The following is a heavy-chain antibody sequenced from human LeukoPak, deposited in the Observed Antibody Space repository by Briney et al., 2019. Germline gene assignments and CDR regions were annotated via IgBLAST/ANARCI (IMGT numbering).Heavy chain of an antibody. CDR1: GDSISSYY. CDR2: IYTSGST. V-gene: IGHV4-4*07. CDR3: ARDLFTMVRGVISYYYYYMDV. Sequence: PSETLSLTCTVSGDSISSYYWSWIRQPAGKGLEWIGRIYTSGSTNYNPSLKSRVTMSVDTSKNQFSLKLSSVTAADTAVYYCARDLFTMVRGVISYYYYYMDVWGKGTTVTISS. D-gene: IGHD3-10*01. J-gene: IGHJ6*03.